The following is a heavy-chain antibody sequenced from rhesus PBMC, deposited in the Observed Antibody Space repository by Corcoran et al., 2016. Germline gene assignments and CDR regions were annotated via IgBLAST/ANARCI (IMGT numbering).Heavy chain of an antibody. D-gene: IGHD3-16*01. Sequence: QLQLQESGPGLVKPSETLSLTCAVSGYSISSGYGWSWIRQPPGKGLEWIGYISYCGSTSYNPSLKSRVTISTDTSKNQFSLKLSSVTAADTAVYYCARGSYYSGSSDYWGQGVLVTVSS. V-gene: IGHV4-122*02. CDR1: GYSISSGYG. CDR3: ARGSYYSGSSDY. J-gene: IGHJ4*01. CDR2: ISYCGST.